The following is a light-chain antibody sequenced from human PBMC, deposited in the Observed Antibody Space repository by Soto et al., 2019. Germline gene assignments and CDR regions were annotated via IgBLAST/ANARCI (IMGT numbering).Light chain of an antibody. V-gene: IGLV1-40*01. J-gene: IGLJ1*01. CDR1: SSNIGADSD. CDR2: ANT. Sequence: QYVLTQPPTVSWAPGHRVTISCTGSSSNIGADSDVQWYQQLPGTAPKLLIYANTNRPSGVPDRFSGSKSGTSASLAITGLQAEDEADYYCQFYASSLIGYVFGTGTKVT. CDR3: QFYASSLIGYV.